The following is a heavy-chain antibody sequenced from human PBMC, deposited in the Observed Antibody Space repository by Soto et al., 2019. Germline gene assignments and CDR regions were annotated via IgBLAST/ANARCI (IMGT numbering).Heavy chain of an antibody. D-gene: IGHD2-15*01. J-gene: IGHJ4*02. Sequence: SETLSLTCTVSGGSISSGGYYWSWIRQHPGKGLEWIGYIYYSGSTYYNPSLKSRVTISVDTSKNQFSLKLSSVTAADTAVYYCARIDCSGGSPTTAIDYWGQGTLVTVSS. V-gene: IGHV4-31*03. CDR3: ARIDCSGGSPTTAIDY. CDR1: GGSISSGGYY. CDR2: IYYSGST.